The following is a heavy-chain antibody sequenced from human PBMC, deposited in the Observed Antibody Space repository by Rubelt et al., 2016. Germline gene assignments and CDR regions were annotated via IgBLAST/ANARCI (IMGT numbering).Heavy chain of an antibody. D-gene: IGHD6-19*01. CDR2: INHSGST. J-gene: IGHJ3*02. Sequence: QVQLQQWGAGLLKPSETLSLTCAVYGGSFSGYYWSWIRQPPGKGLEWIGEINHSGSTNYNPSLKSRGTISVDPTKNQCSLKLSSVTAADTAVYYCASGSSEWLMDAFDIWGQGTMVTVSS. CDR3: ASGSSEWLMDAFDI. V-gene: IGHV4-34*01. CDR1: GGSFSGYY.